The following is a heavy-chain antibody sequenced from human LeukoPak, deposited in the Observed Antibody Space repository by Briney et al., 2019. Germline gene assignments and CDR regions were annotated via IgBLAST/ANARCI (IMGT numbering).Heavy chain of an antibody. Sequence: GGSLRLSCAASGFTFSSYGMHWVRQAPGKGLEWVAVIWYDGSNKYYADSVKGRFTISRDNSKNTLYLQMNSLRAEDTAVYYCARDVSEVRFDPWGQGTLVTVSS. CDR1: GFTFSSYG. J-gene: IGHJ5*02. CDR3: ARDVSEVRFDP. D-gene: IGHD5/OR15-5a*01. V-gene: IGHV3-33*01. CDR2: IWYDGSNK.